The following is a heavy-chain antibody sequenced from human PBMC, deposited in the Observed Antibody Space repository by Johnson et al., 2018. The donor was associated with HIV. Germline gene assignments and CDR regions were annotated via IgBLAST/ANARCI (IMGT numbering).Heavy chain of an antibody. CDR2: INWNGGDT. CDR3: ARDRVPAAIGLAYRGAFDI. Sequence: VQLVESGGGVVRPGGSLRLSCAASGFTFDDHDMNWVRQVPGKGLEWVSGINWNGGDTGYADSVRGRFTISRDNAKNSLYLQINSLRAEDTAVYYCARDRVPAAIGLAYRGAFDIWGQGTMVTVSS. D-gene: IGHD2-2*02. CDR1: GFTFDDHD. V-gene: IGHV3-20*04. J-gene: IGHJ3*02.